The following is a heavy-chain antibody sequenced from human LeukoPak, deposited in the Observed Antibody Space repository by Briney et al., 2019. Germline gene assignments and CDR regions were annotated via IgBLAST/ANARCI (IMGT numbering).Heavy chain of an antibody. Sequence: GESLKISCKGSGYSFTSYWIGWVRQTPGKGLEWMGSIYPGDSNTKYNPSFQGQVIISADKSISTAYLQWSSLKPSDTAMYYCARRRRDGYIDYWGQGTLVTVSS. CDR3: ARRRRDGYIDY. V-gene: IGHV5-51*01. J-gene: IGHJ4*02. CDR1: GYSFTSYW. CDR2: IYPGDSNT. D-gene: IGHD5-24*01.